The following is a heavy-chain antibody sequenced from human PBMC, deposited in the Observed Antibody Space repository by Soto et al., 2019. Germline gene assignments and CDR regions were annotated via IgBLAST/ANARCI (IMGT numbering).Heavy chain of an antibody. Sequence: ASVKVSCKVSGYTHTELSMHWVRQAPGKGLEWMGGFDPEDGETIYAQKFQGRVTMTEDTSTDTAYMELSSLRSEDTAVYYCASAWGYSYGYSFDYWGQGTLVTVSS. V-gene: IGHV1-24*01. CDR2: FDPEDGET. CDR1: GYTHTELS. CDR3: ASAWGYSYGYSFDY. J-gene: IGHJ4*02. D-gene: IGHD5-18*01.